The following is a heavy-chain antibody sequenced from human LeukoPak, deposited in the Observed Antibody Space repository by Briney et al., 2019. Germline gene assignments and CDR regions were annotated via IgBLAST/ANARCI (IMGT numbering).Heavy chain of an antibody. CDR2: IYSGGST. CDR1: GFTFSSYA. D-gene: IGHD4-17*01. V-gene: IGHV3-53*01. CDR3: ARDGPSYGDYFSNYYYYGMDV. Sequence: GGSLRLSCAASGFTFSSYAMSWVRQAPGKGLEWVSVIYSGGSTYYADSVKGRFTISRDNSKNTLYLQMNSLRAEDTAVYYCARDGPSYGDYFSNYYYYGMDVWGQGTTVTVSS. J-gene: IGHJ6*02.